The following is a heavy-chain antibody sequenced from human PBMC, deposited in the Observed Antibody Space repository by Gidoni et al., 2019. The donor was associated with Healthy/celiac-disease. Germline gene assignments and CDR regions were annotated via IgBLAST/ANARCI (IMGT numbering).Heavy chain of an antibody. Sequence: VQLVESGGGLVQPGGSLRLSCAASGFTFSISWMHWVRQGPGKGLGWVSRINSDGSSTRYADYGKGRVTISRDNAKNTLYLQMNSLRAEETGVYYCARSGARGCSGGSCYMFDPWGQGTLVTVSS. CDR1: GFTFSISW. V-gene: IGHV3-74*01. D-gene: IGHD2-15*01. CDR3: ARSGARGCSGGSCYMFDP. CDR2: INSDGSST. J-gene: IGHJ5*02.